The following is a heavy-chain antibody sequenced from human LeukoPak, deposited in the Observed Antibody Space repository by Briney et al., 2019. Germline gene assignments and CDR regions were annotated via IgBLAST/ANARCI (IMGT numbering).Heavy chain of an antibody. CDR1: GYTFTSYG. D-gene: IGHD3-10*01. CDR3: AILNYYGSGSYYNQPKDAFDI. Sequence: ASVKVSCKASGYTFTSYGISWVRQAPGQGLEWMGWISAYNGNTNYAQKLQGRVTMTTDTSTSTAYMELRSLRSDDTAVYYYAILNYYGSGSYYNQPKDAFDIWGQGTMVTVSS. J-gene: IGHJ3*02. CDR2: ISAYNGNT. V-gene: IGHV1-18*01.